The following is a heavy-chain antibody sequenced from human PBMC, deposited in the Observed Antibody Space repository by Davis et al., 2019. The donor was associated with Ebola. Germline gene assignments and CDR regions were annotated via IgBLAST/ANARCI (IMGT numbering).Heavy chain of an antibody. Sequence: GESLKISCAASGFTFSDYYMSWIRQAPGKGLEWVSYISSSGSTIYYGDSVKGRFTISRDNAKNSLYLQMDTLRAEDTAVYYCARTHSSGWYENWFDPWGQGTLVTVSS. J-gene: IGHJ5*02. CDR2: ISSSGSTI. CDR1: GFTFSDYY. D-gene: IGHD6-19*01. V-gene: IGHV3-11*01. CDR3: ARTHSSGWYENWFDP.